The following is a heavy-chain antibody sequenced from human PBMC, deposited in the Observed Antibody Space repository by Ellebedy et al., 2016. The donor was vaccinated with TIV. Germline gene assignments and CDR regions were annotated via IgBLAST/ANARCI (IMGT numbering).Heavy chain of an antibody. J-gene: IGHJ4*02. Sequence: ASVKVSXXASGYTFTSYAMHWVRQAPGQRLEWMGWINAGNGNTKYSQKFQGRVTITRDTSASTAYMELSSLRSEDTAVYYCAAISFGETPLDYWGQGTLVTVSS. D-gene: IGHD3-10*01. CDR3: AAISFGETPLDY. CDR2: INAGNGNT. V-gene: IGHV1-3*01. CDR1: GYTFTSYA.